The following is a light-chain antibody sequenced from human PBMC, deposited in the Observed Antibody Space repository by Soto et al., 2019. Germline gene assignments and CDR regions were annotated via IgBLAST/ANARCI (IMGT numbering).Light chain of an antibody. Sequence: QSALAQPASVSGSPGQSITISCTGTRSDVGGYTLVSWFQQYPGKAPKLMIYEDNKRPSGVPDRFSGSKSGNTASLTISGLQAEDEADYYCCSYAGSSSVLFGGGTQLTVL. CDR1: RSDVGGYTL. CDR2: EDN. CDR3: CSYAGSSSVL. J-gene: IGLJ2*01. V-gene: IGLV2-23*01.